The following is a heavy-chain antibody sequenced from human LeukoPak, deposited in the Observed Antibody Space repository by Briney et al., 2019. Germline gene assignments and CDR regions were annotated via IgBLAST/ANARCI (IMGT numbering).Heavy chain of an antibody. CDR3: ARGRYCSGGSCYHWFDP. J-gene: IGHJ5*02. D-gene: IGHD2-15*01. V-gene: IGHV4-59*01. CDR2: IYYSGST. Sequence: SETLSLTCTVSGGSISSYYWSWIRQPPGKGLEWIGYIYYSGSTNYNPSLKSRVTISVDTSKNQFSLKLSSVTAANTAVYYCARGRYCSGGSCYHWFDPWGQGTLVTVSS. CDR1: GGSISSYY.